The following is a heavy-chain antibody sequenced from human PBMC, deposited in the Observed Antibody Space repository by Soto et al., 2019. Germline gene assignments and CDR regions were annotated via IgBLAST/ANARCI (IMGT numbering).Heavy chain of an antibody. D-gene: IGHD2-2*01. CDR2: ISSSSSTI. J-gene: IGHJ6*02. CDR3: ARAPFVVVPAALRAEAGSRAYYYYGMDV. V-gene: IGHV3-48*02. Sequence: GGSLRLSCAASGFTFSSYSMNWVRQAPGKGLEWVSYISSSSSTIYYADSVKGRFTISRDNAKNSLYLQMNSLRDEDTAVYYCARAPFVVVPAALRAEAGSRAYYYYGMDVWGQGTTVTVSS. CDR1: GFTFSSYS.